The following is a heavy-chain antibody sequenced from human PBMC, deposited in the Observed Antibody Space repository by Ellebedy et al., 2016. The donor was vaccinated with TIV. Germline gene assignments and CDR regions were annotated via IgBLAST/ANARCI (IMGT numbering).Heavy chain of an antibody. Sequence: GESLKISCKGSGYTFHYYWIGWVRQMPGKGLDWMGIIYPGDSVTTYSPSFQGQVTISADRSINTAYLQWSSLRASDTAMYFCARLKGSFYSEIDYWGQGTLVTVSP. D-gene: IGHD4-11*01. CDR2: IYPGDSVT. J-gene: IGHJ4*02. CDR3: ARLKGSFYSEIDY. V-gene: IGHV5-51*01. CDR1: GYTFHYYW.